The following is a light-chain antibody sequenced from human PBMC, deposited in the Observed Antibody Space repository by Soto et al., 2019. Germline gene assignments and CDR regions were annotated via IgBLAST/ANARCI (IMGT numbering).Light chain of an antibody. Sequence: QSALTQPASVSGSPGQSITISCTGTSSDVGGYNSVSWYQQHPGKAPKLMIYDVSNRPSGVSNRFSGSKSGNTASLTISGLQAEDEADYYCSSYTTSSPVVFGGGTTLTVL. V-gene: IGLV2-14*01. J-gene: IGLJ2*01. CDR3: SSYTTSSPVV. CDR2: DVS. CDR1: SSDVGGYNS.